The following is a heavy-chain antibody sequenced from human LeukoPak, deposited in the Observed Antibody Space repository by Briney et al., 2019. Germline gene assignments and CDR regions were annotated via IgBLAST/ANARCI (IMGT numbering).Heavy chain of an antibody. CDR3: TTERDRKRWKNWFDP. CDR1: GFTFSNAW. J-gene: IGHJ5*02. Sequence: GGSLRLSCAASGFTFSNAWMSWVRQAPGKGLEWVGRIKSKTDGGTTDYAAPVKGRFTISRDDSKNTLYLQMNSLKTEDTAVYYCTTERDRKRWKNWFDPWGQGTLVTVSS. D-gene: IGHD4-23*01. CDR2: IKSKTDGGTT. V-gene: IGHV3-15*01.